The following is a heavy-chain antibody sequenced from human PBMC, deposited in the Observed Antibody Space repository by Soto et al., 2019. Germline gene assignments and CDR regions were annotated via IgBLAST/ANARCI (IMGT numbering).Heavy chain of an antibody. CDR2: IRSKAYGGTT. J-gene: IGHJ4*02. CDR3: TRDRSSSSWYYFDY. CDR1: GFTFGDYA. Sequence: GGSLRVSCTASGFTFGDYAMSWFRQAPGKGLEWVGFIRSKAYGGTTEYAASVKGRFTISRDDSKSIAYLQMNSLKTEDTAVYFCTRDRSSSSWYYFDYWGQGTLVTVSS. V-gene: IGHV3-49*03. D-gene: IGHD6-13*01.